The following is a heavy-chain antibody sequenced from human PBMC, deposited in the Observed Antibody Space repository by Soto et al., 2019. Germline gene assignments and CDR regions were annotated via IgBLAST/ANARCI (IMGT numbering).Heavy chain of an antibody. V-gene: IGHV3-23*01. CDR2: ITASAGST. CDR3: AKERIVLWFGQFNV. CDR1: GFTFSTFA. Sequence: EMKLLESGGGLVQPGGSLRLTCEASGFTFSTFAMGWVRQAPGKGLEWISSITASAGSTFYADSVKGRFTVPRDNSKSTLSLQMNSLRAEDTAVYYCAKERIVLWFGQFNVWGQGALVTVSS. D-gene: IGHD3-10*01. J-gene: IGHJ1*01.